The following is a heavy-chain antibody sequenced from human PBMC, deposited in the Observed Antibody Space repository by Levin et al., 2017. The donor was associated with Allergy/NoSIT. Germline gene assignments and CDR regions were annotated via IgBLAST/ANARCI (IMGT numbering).Heavy chain of an antibody. CDR2: IYPGDSDT. J-gene: IGHJ2*01. CDR3: ARRGDRVNWHFDL. CDR1: GYSFSSYW. Sequence: GESLKISCKVSGYSFSSYWIAWVRQMPGKGLEWMGTIYPGDSDTRYSPSFQGQVTISADKSLRTAYLQGNSLKASDSAIYYCARRGDRVNWHFDLWGRGTLVTVSS. D-gene: IGHD3-16*01. V-gene: IGHV5-51*01.